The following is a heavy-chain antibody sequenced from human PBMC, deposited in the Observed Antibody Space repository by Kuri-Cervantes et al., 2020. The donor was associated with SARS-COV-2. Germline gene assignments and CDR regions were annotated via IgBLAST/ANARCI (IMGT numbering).Heavy chain of an antibody. CDR1: GGSLSSYY. V-gene: IGHV4-59*12. D-gene: IGHD1-26*01. CDR3: ARREVGFAYPYYYHGLDV. CDR2: IYYSGST. Sequence: LTLSRTVAGGSLSSYYWSWIRQPPGKGLEWIGYIYYSGSTNYNPSLKSRVTISVDTSKNQFSLRLTLMTAADTAVYYCARREVGFAYPYYYHGLDVWGQGTPVTVSS. J-gene: IGHJ6*02.